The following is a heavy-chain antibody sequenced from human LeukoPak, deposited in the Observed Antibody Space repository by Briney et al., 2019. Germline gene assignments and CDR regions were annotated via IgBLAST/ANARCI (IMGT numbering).Heavy chain of an antibody. CDR2: ISSSSSTI. CDR3: AKAGAVYYFDY. D-gene: IGHD3-10*01. CDR1: GFTFSSYS. J-gene: IGHJ4*02. Sequence: GGSLRLSCAASGFTFSSYSMNWVRQAPGKGLEWVSYISSSSSTIYYADSVKGRFTISRDTSKNTLYLQMNSLRAEDTAVYYCAKAGAVYYFDYWGQGTLVTVSS. V-gene: IGHV3-48*01.